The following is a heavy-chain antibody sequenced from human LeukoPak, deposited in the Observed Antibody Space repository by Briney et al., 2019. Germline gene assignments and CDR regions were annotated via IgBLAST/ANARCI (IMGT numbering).Heavy chain of an antibody. J-gene: IGHJ5*02. Sequence: SETLSLTCTVSGGSIRGFYWTWIRQSPGKGLEWIGYIYYSGSTDYNPSLKSRVSISLDTSKNQFSLKLSSVTAADTAVYYCARDPGGWFDPWGQGALVTVSS. CDR1: GGSIRGFY. CDR3: ARDPGGWFDP. CDR2: IYYSGST. V-gene: IGHV4-59*12. D-gene: IGHD3-10*01.